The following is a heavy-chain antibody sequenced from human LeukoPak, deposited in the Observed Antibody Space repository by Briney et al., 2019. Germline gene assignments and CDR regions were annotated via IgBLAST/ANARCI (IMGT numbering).Heavy chain of an antibody. D-gene: IGHD3-22*01. J-gene: IGHJ4*02. CDR2: ISGDGGST. Sequence: TGGSLRLSCAASGFTFDDYAMHWVRQAPGKGLEWVSLISGDGGSTYYADSVKGRFTISRDNSKNTLYLQMNSLRAEDTAVYYCAKVHYDSSGYYLYYFDYWGQGTLVTVSS. CDR3: AKVHYDSSGYYLYYFDY. CDR1: GFTFDDYA. V-gene: IGHV3-43*02.